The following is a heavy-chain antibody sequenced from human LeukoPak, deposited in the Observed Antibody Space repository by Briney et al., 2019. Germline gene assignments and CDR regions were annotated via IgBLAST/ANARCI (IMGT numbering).Heavy chain of an antibody. Sequence: GGSLRLSCAASGFAFSSYAMSWVRQAPGKGLEWVSAISGSGGSTYYADSVKGRFTISRDNSKNTLYLQMNSLRAEDTAVYYCAREYRRPYYFDYWGQGTLVTVSS. CDR3: AREYRRPYYFDY. J-gene: IGHJ4*02. CDR2: ISGSGGST. CDR1: GFAFSSYA. V-gene: IGHV3-23*01. D-gene: IGHD1-14*01.